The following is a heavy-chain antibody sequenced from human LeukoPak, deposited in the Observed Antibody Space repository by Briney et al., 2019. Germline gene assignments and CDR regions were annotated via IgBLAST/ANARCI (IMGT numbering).Heavy chain of an antibody. D-gene: IGHD5-12*01. J-gene: IGHJ4*02. CDR1: GFTFTDYA. Sequence: PGGSLRLSCAASGFTFTDYAMHWVRQAPGKGLVWVSRIDGDGSSTNYADSVKGRFTISRDNAKNTLYLQMNSLRAEDTAVYYCARGYSGYFYYWGQGTLVTVSS. CDR2: IDGDGSST. CDR3: ARGYSGYFYY. V-gene: IGHV3-74*01.